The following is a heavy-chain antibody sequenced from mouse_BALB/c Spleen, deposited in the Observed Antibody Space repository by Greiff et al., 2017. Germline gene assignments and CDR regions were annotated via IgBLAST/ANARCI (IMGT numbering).Heavy chain of an antibody. V-gene: IGHV5-12-2*01. Sequence: EVKLMESGGGLVQPGGSLKLSCAASGFTFSSYTMSWVRQTPEKRLEWVAYISNGGGSTYYPDTVKGRFTISRDNAKNTLYLQMSSLKSGDTAMYYCARHDGYYVDYWGQGTTLTVSS. D-gene: IGHD2-3*01. CDR1: GFTFSSYT. CDR3: ARHDGYYVDY. CDR2: ISNGGGST. J-gene: IGHJ2*01.